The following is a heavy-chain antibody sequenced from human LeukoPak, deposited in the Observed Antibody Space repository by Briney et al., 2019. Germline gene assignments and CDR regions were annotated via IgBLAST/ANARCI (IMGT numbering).Heavy chain of an antibody. J-gene: IGHJ4*02. CDR3: ARHFQQWLGCFDF. V-gene: IGHV4-39*01. CDR2: IHFSGTT. CDR1: GVSISSSSHH. Sequence: SETLSLTCNVSGVSISSSSHHWGWIRQPPGNGLEWTGSIHFSGTTHYNPSLKGRVTTSVDTSKNQFTLKLTSVTAADTAVYYCARHFQQWLGCFDFWGQGTLVTVSS. D-gene: IGHD6-19*01.